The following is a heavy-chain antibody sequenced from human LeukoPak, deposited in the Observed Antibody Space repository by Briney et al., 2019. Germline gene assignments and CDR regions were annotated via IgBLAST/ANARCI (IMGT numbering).Heavy chain of an antibody. J-gene: IGHJ4*02. CDR2: INPNSGGT. V-gene: IGHV1-2*04. D-gene: IGHD4-17*01. CDR1: GYTFTGYY. CDR3: ARAVSTMSYGDSLDY. Sequence: ASVKVSCKASGYTFTGYYMHWVRQAPGQGLEWMGWINPNSGGTNYAQKFQGWVTMTRDTSISTAYMELSRLRSDDTAVYYCARAVSTMSYGDSLDYWGQGTLVTVSS.